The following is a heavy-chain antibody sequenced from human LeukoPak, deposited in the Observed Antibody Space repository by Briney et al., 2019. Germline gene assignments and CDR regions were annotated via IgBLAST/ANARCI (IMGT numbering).Heavy chain of an antibody. CDR3: ARTTVTIDYYFDY. V-gene: IGHV4-61*02. CDR1: GGSISSGTYY. J-gene: IGHJ4*02. Sequence: SETLSLTCTVSGGSISSGTYYWSWIRQPAGKGLEWIGRMYNSGSTNYNPSLKSRVIISVDTSKNQFSLKLSSVTAADTAVYYCARTTVTIDYYFDYWGQGTLVTVSS. D-gene: IGHD4-17*01. CDR2: MYNSGST.